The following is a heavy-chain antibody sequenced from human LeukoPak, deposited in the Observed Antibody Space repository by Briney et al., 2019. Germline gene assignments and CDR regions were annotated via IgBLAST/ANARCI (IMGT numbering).Heavy chain of an antibody. J-gene: IGHJ4*02. V-gene: IGHV3-7*01. CDR1: GFTFSNYW. CDR3: AREPRVIGTTMVKATVDQ. Sequence: GGSLRLSCAASGFTFSNYWMSWVRQAPGKGLEWVASIKQDGSEKYCVDSVKGRFTISRDNAKTSLYLQMNSLRAEDTAVYYCAREPRVIGTTMVKATVDQWGQGTLVTLSS. D-gene: IGHD5-18*01. CDR2: IKQDGSEK.